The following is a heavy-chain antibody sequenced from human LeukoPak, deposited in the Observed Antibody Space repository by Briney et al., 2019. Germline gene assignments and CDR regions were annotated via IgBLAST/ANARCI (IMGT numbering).Heavy chain of an antibody. CDR2: INPDGSDT. Sequence: GGSLRLSCVGSGFTFKDYWMHWVRQAPGKGLVWVSRINPDGSDTNYADSVKDRFTISRDSAKSTLYLQMSSLRVEDTAVYYCAYQLLPNRGQGTPVTVSS. CDR1: GFTFKDYW. V-gene: IGHV3-74*01. D-gene: IGHD2-15*01. J-gene: IGHJ4*02. CDR3: AYQLLPN.